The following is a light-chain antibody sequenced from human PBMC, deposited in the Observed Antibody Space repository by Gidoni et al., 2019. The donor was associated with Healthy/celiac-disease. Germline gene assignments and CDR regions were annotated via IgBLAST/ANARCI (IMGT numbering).Light chain of an antibody. CDR3: QQSYSTPFT. J-gene: IGKJ4*01. Sequence: DLQLTQSPSSLSASVGDRVTITCRASQRISSYLNWYQQKPGKAPKLLIYAASSLQSGVPSRVSGSGSGTDFTLTSSSLQPEDFATYYCQQSYSTPFTFXGXTKVEIK. V-gene: IGKV1-39*01. CDR2: AAS. CDR1: QRISSY.